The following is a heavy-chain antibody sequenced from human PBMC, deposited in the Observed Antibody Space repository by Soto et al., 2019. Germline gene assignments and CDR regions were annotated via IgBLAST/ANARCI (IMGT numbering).Heavy chain of an antibody. CDR3: ARRGYGDHRAFDI. D-gene: IGHD4-17*01. J-gene: IGHJ3*02. V-gene: IGHV4-34*01. CDR2: IDHSGST. Sequence: SETLSLTCAVYGGSFSGYYWSWIRQPPGKGLEWIGEIDHSGSTSYNPSLRSRVSISLDTSKNQFSLNLSSVTAADTALYFCARRGYGDHRAFDIWGQGTMVTVSS. CDR1: GGSFSGYY.